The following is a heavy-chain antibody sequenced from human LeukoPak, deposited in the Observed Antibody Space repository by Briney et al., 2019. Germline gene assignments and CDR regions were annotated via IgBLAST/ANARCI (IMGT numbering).Heavy chain of an antibody. V-gene: IGHV3-53*01. CDR3: AREGYSGYPGYYYYGMDV. J-gene: IGHJ6*02. CDR2: IYSGGST. Sequence: GGSLRLSCAASGFTVSSNYMSWVRQAPGKGLEWVSVIYSGGSTDYADSVKGRFTISRDNSKNTLYLQMNSLRAEDTAVYYCAREGYSGYPGYYYYGMDVWGQGATVTVSS. D-gene: IGHD5-12*01. CDR1: GFTVSSNY.